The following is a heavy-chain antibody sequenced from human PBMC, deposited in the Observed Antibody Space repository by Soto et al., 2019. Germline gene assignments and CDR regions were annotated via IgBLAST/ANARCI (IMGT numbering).Heavy chain of an antibody. CDR1: GYTFTSYD. D-gene: IGHD3-22*01. J-gene: IGHJ6*02. Sequence: ASVKVSCKASGYTFTSYDINWVRQATGQGLEWIGWMNPNSGNTVYAQKFQGTAPMTRNTSISTAYMELSRLRSQDTSVYYCARGLVRDSSGYYHPDYYYYGMDVWGQGTTVTVSS. CDR3: ARGLVRDSSGYYHPDYYYYGMDV. CDR2: MNPNSGNT. V-gene: IGHV1-8*01.